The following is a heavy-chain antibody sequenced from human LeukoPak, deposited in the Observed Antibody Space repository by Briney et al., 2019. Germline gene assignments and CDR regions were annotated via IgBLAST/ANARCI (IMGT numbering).Heavy chain of an antibody. J-gene: IGHJ1*01. CDR3: ARGESGIQH. Sequence: APVKVSCKASGYIFTNHGISWVRQAPGQGLEWMGWISVYNGNTNYAQKLQGRVTMTTDTSTSTAYMELRSLRSDDTAVYYCARGESGIQHWGQGTLVTVSS. CDR1: GYIFTNHG. V-gene: IGHV1-18*01. CDR2: ISVYNGNT.